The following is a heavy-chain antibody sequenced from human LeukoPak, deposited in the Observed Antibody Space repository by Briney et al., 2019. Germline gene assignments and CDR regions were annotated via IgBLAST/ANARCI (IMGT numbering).Heavy chain of an antibody. CDR3: ARDRSPAYYRDLFDY. CDR1: GGSFSGYY. D-gene: IGHD1-26*01. V-gene: IGHV4-4*07. CDR2: IHNTGSS. J-gene: IGHJ4*02. Sequence: PSETLSLTCAVYGGSFSGYYWSWIRQSAEKGLEWIGRIHNTGSSNYSPSLKSRVTMSIDVSRNRFSLMLTSVTAADTALYYCARDRSPAYYRDLFDYWGQGILVTVSS.